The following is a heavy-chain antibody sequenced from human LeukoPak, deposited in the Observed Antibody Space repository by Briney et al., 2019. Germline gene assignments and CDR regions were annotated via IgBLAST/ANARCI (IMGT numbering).Heavy chain of an antibody. CDR2: INPSGASA. CDR1: GYTFTSYS. D-gene: IGHD3-10*01. V-gene: IGHV1-46*01. CDR3: ARGRGSGSTNWFDP. J-gene: IGHJ5*02. Sequence: ASVKVSCKASGYTFTSYSIHWVRQAPGQGLEWMGIINPSGASAMYAQKFQGRVTMTRDMSTATVYLDLSSLRFDDTAVYYCARGRGSGSTNWFDPWGQGTLVTVSS.